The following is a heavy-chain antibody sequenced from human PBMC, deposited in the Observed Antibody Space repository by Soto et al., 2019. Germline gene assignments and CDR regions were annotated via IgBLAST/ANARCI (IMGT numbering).Heavy chain of an antibody. CDR3: ARDRYGGFDY. J-gene: IGHJ4*02. Sequence: SETLSLTCSVSGGSINSKSYFWGWIRQTPGKGLEWIASINYVGKTYYSPSLKSRLAISVDTSKNQFSLRLSSVTAADTAVYCCARDRYGGFDYWGLGTLVTVS. V-gene: IGHV4-39*02. CDR2: INYVGKT. D-gene: IGHD3-9*01. CDR1: GGSINSKSYF.